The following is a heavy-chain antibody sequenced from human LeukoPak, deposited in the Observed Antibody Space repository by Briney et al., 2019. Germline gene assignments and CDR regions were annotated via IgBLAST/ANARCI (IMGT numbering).Heavy chain of an antibody. CDR1: GYTFTSYA. CDR2: INAGNGNT. V-gene: IGHV1-3*01. Sequence: ASVKVSCKASGYTFTSYAMHWVRQAPGQRLEWMGWINAGNGNTKYSQKFQGRVTITRDTSASTAYMELSSLRSEDTAVYYCARDGGSGGYNYYFDYWGQGTLVTVSS. J-gene: IGHJ4*02. D-gene: IGHD5-24*01. CDR3: ARDGGSGGYNYYFDY.